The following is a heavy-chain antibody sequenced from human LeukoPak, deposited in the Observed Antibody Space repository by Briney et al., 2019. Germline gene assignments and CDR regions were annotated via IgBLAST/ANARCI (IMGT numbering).Heavy chain of an antibody. J-gene: IGHJ1*01. CDR3: GSQFYDSSGYYFQH. V-gene: IGHV4-39*02. CDR2: IYSSGST. D-gene: IGHD3-22*01. Sequence: PSETLSLTCTVSGGSISSWSYYWGWIRQPPGKGLEWIANIYSSGSTYQNPSLKSRVTISVDTSKTHFSLKLSSLTAADTAVYYCGSQFYDSSGYYFQHWGQGTLVTVSS. CDR1: GGSISSWSYY.